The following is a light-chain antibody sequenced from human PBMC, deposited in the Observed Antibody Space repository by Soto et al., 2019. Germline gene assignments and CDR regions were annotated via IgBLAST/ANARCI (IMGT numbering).Light chain of an antibody. CDR3: SLSYGGIGV. CDR1: TGAVATNHY. J-gene: IGLJ3*02. V-gene: IGLV7-46*01. CDR2: DTN. Sequence: QAVVTQEPSLTVSPGGTVTLTCASSTGAVATNHYPYWFQQKPGRAPRTLIYDTNNRHSWAPARFSGSLLGGKPALTLSGAQREEEAEYYCSLSYGGIGVFGGGPKLTVL.